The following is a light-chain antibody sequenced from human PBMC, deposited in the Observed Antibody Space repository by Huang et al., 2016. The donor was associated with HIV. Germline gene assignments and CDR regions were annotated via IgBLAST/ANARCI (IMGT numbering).Light chain of an antibody. V-gene: IGKV3-11*01. J-gene: IGKJ5*01. Sequence: EIVVTQSPATVSLSPGDRATLSCWASQDVGSHLAWYQQKPGQPPRLLIYDVSNRTTGIPARFSGSGSGTDFTLTVSSLEPEDFAVYYCQQRRGWPPTFGQGTRLEIK. CDR1: QDVGSH. CDR2: DVS. CDR3: QQRRGWPPT.